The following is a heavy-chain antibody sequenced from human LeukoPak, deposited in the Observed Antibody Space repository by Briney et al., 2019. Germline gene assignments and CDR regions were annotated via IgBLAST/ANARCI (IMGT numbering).Heavy chain of an antibody. CDR3: GRGTYCSGGSCYSFDY. Sequence: ASVKVSCKASGYTFTGYYIHWVRQAPGQGLEWMGWFNPNSGDTNYAQKFQGRVTMTRDTSISTAYMELGRLTSDDTAVYYCGRGTYCSGGSCYSFDYWGQGTLVTVSS. CDR1: GYTFTGYY. CDR2: FNPNSGDT. V-gene: IGHV1-2*02. D-gene: IGHD2-15*01. J-gene: IGHJ4*02.